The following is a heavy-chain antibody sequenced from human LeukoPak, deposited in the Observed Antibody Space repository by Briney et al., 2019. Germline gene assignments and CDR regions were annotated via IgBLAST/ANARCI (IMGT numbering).Heavy chain of an antibody. D-gene: IGHD2-15*01. CDR3: ARHCSGGSCYDNWLDP. Sequence: SETLSLTCTVSGGSISSYYWSWIRQPPGKGLEWIGYIYYSGSTNYNPSLKSRVTISVDTSKNQFSLKLSSVTAADTAVYYCARHCSGGSCYDNWLDPWGQGTLVTVSS. V-gene: IGHV4-59*08. CDR1: GGSISSYY. CDR2: IYYSGST. J-gene: IGHJ5*02.